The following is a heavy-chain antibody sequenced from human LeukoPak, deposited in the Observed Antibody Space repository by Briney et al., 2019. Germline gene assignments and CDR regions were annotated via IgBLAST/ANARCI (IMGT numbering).Heavy chain of an antibody. CDR3: ARNAVPDRPFSGMDV. Sequence: ASVKVSCKASGGTFSSYAISWVRQAPGQGLEWMGGIIPIFGTANYAQKFQGRVTIIADESTSTAYMELSSLRSEDTAVYYCARNAVPDRPFSGMDVWGKGTTVTVSS. CDR1: GGTFSSYA. J-gene: IGHJ6*04. CDR2: IIPIFGTA. D-gene: IGHD2-2*01. V-gene: IGHV1-69*13.